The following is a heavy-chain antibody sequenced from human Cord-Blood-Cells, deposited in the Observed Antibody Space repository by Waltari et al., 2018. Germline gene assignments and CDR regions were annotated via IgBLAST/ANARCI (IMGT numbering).Heavy chain of an antibody. Sequence: QVQLVESGGGVVQPGRSLRLSCAASGFTFSSYGMHWVRPAPGKGLEWVAVIWYDGSNKYYADSVKGRFTISRDNSKNTLYLQMNSLRAEDTAMYYCAKVMVGATGAFDIWGQGTMVTVSS. J-gene: IGHJ3*02. CDR1: GFTFSSYG. CDR3: AKVMVGATGAFDI. D-gene: IGHD1-26*01. CDR2: IWYDGSNK. V-gene: IGHV3-30*18.